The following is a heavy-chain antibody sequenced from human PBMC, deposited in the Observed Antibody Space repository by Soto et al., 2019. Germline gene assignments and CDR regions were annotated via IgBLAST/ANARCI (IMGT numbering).Heavy chain of an antibody. D-gene: IGHD1-1*01. CDR2: MNPNTGNS. V-gene: IGHV1-8*01. J-gene: IGHJ4*02. Sequence: ALVEVSCKASGYTFTSYDIYWVRQATGQGLEWMGWMNPNTGNSAYAQKFQGRVTVTSDTSINTVHMELSSLRSEDTAVYYCARRAETNGWNGFGADKYYFDFWGQGTLVTVSS. CDR1: GYTFTSYD. CDR3: ARRAETNGWNGFGADKYYFDF.